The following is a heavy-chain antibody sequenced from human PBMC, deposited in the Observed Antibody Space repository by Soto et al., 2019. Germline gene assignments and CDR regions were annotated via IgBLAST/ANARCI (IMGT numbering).Heavy chain of an antibody. Sequence: ASLKVSCKASGYTFTSYGISWVRQASGQGLEWMGWINTNNDKTSFSQKFQGRVTMTTDISTSTVYMELKSLRSDDTAVYFCARDRVNMVRVAGGRRLRDSFDHWG. J-gene: IGHJ3*01. V-gene: IGHV1-18*04. CDR1: GYTFTSYG. CDR3: ARDRVNMVRVAGGRRLRDSFDH. D-gene: IGHD3-10*01. CDR2: INTNNDKT.